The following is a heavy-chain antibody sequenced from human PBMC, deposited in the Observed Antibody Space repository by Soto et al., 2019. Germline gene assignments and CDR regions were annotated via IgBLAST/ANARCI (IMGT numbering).Heavy chain of an antibody. J-gene: IGHJ6*02. CDR2: ISGSGGST. D-gene: IGHD2-2*01. V-gene: IGHV3-23*01. CDR1: GFTFSSYA. CDR3: AKRLVVVVPAAIYYYYGMDV. Sequence: GGSLRLSCAASGFTFSSYAMSWVRQAPGKGLEWVSAISGSGGSTYYADSVKGRFTISRDNSKNTLYLQMNSLRAEDTAVYYCAKRLVVVVPAAIYYYYGMDVWGQGTTVTVSS.